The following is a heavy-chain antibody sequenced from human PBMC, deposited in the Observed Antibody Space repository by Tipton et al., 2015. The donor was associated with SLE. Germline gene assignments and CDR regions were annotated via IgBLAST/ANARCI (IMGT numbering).Heavy chain of an antibody. CDR2: INHSGTT. CDR3: ARGRMGDI. V-gene: IGHV4-31*03. CDR1: GGSISSGGYY. Sequence: TLSLTCTVSGGSISSGGYYWSWIRQHPGKGLEWIGEINHSGTTNYNPSLKSRVTMSIDTSNNQFSLILNHVTAADTAVYYCARGRMGDIWGQGTMVTVSS. J-gene: IGHJ3*02. D-gene: IGHD5-24*01.